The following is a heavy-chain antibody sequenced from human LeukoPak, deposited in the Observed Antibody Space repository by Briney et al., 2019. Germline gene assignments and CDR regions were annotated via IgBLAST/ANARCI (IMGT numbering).Heavy chain of an antibody. Sequence: SETLSLTCTVSGGSISSSVYYWSWIRQPAGKGLEWIGRTYTSGSTNYNPSLKSRVTVSVDTSKNQFSLKLSSVTAADTAVYYCARDKGGLGRGYYYMDVWGKGTTVTVSS. CDR2: TYTSGST. J-gene: IGHJ6*03. CDR3: ARDKGGLGRGYYYMDV. D-gene: IGHD3/OR15-3a*01. V-gene: IGHV4-61*02. CDR1: GGSISSSVYY.